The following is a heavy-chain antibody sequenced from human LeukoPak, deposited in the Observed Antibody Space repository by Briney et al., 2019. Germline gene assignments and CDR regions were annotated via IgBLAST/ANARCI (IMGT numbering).Heavy chain of an antibody. D-gene: IGHD6-19*01. CDR1: GGSLSSYY. CDR3: ARHSQWLAIFDY. V-gene: IGHV4-59*08. J-gene: IGHJ4*02. Sequence: SEPLSLTCTVSGGSLSSYYWRWIRQPPGKGLDGIGYIYYSGSTNYNPSLKSRVTISVDTSKNQFSLKLSSVTAADTAVYYCARHSQWLAIFDYWGQGTLVTVSS. CDR2: IYYSGST.